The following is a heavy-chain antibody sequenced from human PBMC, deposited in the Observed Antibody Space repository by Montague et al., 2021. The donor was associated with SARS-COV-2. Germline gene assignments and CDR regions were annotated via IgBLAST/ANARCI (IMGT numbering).Heavy chain of an antibody. CDR1: GFPFSSYA. CDR3: AKDQVYSGSYFAD. Sequence: SLSLSFAASGFPFSSYAMSWVRQAPGKGLEWVSAITGSGGGTYYAGSVKGRFTISKDNSKNMLYLQMNSLRAEDTAVYYCAKDQVYSGSYFADWGQGTLVTVSS. D-gene: IGHD1-26*01. J-gene: IGHJ4*02. V-gene: IGHV3-23*01. CDR2: ITGSGGGT.